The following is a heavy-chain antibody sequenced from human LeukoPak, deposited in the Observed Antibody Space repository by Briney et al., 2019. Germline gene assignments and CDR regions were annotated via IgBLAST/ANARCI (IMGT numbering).Heavy chain of an antibody. CDR1: GFTFSRYS. V-gene: IGHV3-21*01. CDR3: ARDGSTWFNWFDP. J-gene: IGHJ5*02. Sequence: GGSLRLSCAASGFTFSRYSMNWVRQAPGKGLEWVSSISSSSSYIYYADSVKGRFTISRDNAKNSLYLQMNSLRAEDTAVYYCARDGSTWFNWFDPWGQGTLVTVSS. D-gene: IGHD6-13*01. CDR2: ISSSSSYI.